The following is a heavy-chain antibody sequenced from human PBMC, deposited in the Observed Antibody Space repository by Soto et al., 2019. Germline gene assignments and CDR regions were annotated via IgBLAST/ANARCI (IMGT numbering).Heavy chain of an antibody. V-gene: IGHV3-9*01. D-gene: IGHD3-22*01. CDR2: ISWNSGSI. CDR1: GFTFDDYA. J-gene: IGHJ4*02. CDR3: AKVGDSSGYQFDY. Sequence: GGSLRLSCAASGFTFDDYAMHWVRQAPGKGLEWVSGISWNSGSIGYADSVKGRFTISRDNAKNSLYLQMNSLRAEDTALYYCAKVGDSSGYQFDYWGQGTLVTVSS.